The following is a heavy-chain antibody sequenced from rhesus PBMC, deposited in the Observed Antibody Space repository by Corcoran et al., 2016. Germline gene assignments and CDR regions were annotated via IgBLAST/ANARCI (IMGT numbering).Heavy chain of an antibody. CDR2: ISGGGSN. D-gene: IGHD2-27*01. J-gene: IGHJ4*01. CDR3: ARVWYRLFTADY. V-gene: IGHV4S14*01. CDR1: GYSISSGYY. Sequence: QVQLQESGPGLVKPSETLSLTCAVSGYSISSGYYWGWIRQPPGKGLEWIGHISGGGSNNLNPPRKSGVTISTDTSKNQFSLKLSSVTAADTAVYYCARVWYRLFTADYWGQGVLVTVSS.